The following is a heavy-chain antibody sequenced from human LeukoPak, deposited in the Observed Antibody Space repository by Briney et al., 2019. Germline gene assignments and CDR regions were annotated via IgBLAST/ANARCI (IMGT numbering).Heavy chain of an antibody. V-gene: IGHV3-21*01. J-gene: IGHJ4*02. CDR3: ASGFHYYYDSSGYSPFDY. CDR2: ISSSSSYI. CDR1: GFTFSSYS. D-gene: IGHD3-22*01. Sequence: GXXLRLSCAASGFTFSSYSMNWVRQAPGKGLEWVSSISSSSSYIYYADSVKGRFTISRDNAKNSLYLQMNSLRAEDTAVYYCASGFHYYYDSSGYSPFDYWGQGTLVTVSS.